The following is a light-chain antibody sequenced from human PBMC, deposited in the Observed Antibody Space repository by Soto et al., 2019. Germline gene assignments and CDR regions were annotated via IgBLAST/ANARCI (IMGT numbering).Light chain of an antibody. V-gene: IGKV1-39*01. CDR1: QTIGGA. Sequence: IQLTQSPSSLSASVGDRVSITCRASQTIGGALNWYQKKTGEAPKLLIYAASHLQSGVPSRFSGSGSGTDFTLTISGLQTEDFATYFCQQSYTTPSFGGGTKVEIK. J-gene: IGKJ4*01. CDR2: AAS. CDR3: QQSYTTPS.